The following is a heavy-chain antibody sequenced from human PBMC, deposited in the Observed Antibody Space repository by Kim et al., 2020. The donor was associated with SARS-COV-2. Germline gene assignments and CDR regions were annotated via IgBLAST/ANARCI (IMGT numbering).Heavy chain of an antibody. CDR3: ADSSGYWAFDI. CDR2: INHSGST. J-gene: IGHJ3*02. CDR1: GGSFSGYY. Sequence: SETLSLTCAVYGGSFSGYYWSWIRQPPGKGLEWIGEINHSGSTYYNPSLKSRVTISVDTSKNQFSLKLSSVTAADTAVYYCADSSGYWAFDIWGQGTMVTVSS. V-gene: IGHV4-34*01. D-gene: IGHD3-22*01.